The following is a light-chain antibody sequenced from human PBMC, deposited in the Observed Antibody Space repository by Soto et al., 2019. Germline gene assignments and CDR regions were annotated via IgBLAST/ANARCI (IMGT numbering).Light chain of an antibody. Sequence: AIQLTQSPSSLSATVGDRVTITCRASQDICRARAWYQQKPGKAPNLLISPASNLKSGVPSRFSGSGSGTDFTLTIHRQPDEDFATYWCQQLYASPLTFGGGSQVEIK. CDR2: PAS. J-gene: IGKJ4*01. CDR3: QQLYASPLT. CDR1: QDICRA. V-gene: IGKV1-13*02.